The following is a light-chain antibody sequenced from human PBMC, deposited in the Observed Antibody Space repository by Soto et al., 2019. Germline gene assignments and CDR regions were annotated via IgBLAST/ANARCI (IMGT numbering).Light chain of an antibody. J-gene: IGLJ1*01. V-gene: IGLV2-14*03. CDR1: SSDVSGYNY. CDR2: DVT. Sequence: QCVLTQPASVSGSPGQSISIYCTGTSSDVSGYNYVSWYQHHPGKAPKLIIYDVTNRPSGVSNPFSGSKSGNTASLTISGLQPEDEADYYCSSYTTSNTRQIVFGTGTKVTV. CDR3: SSYTTSNTRQIV.